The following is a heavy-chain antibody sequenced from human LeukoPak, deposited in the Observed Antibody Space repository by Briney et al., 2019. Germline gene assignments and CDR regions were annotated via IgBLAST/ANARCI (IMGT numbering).Heavy chain of an antibody. CDR1: GFTFSDYY. CDR3: ARDYRSSSGRSIDY. D-gene: IGHD6-6*01. CDR2: ISSSGSTI. Sequence: GGSLRLSCAASGFTFSDYYMSWIRQAPGKGLEWVSYISSSGSTICYADSVKGRFTISRDNAKNSLYLQMNSLTTEDTAVYYCARDYRSSSGRSIDYWGQGTLVPVSS. V-gene: IGHV3-11*04. J-gene: IGHJ4*02.